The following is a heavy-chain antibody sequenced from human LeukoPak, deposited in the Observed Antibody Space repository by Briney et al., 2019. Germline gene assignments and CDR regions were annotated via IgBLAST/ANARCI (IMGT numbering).Heavy chain of an antibody. D-gene: IGHD5-12*01. V-gene: IGHV5-51*01. CDR2: IYPADSTT. CDR1: GYSFTTYW. CDR3: ARHPKGGYTGYESDY. J-gene: IGHJ4*02. Sequence: GESLKISCKGSGYSFTTYWIGWVRQTPGKGLEWMGIIYPADSTTHYSPSFQGQVTISVDKSISTAYLHWSSLRASDTAMYYCARHPKGGYTGYESDYWGQGTLVTVSS.